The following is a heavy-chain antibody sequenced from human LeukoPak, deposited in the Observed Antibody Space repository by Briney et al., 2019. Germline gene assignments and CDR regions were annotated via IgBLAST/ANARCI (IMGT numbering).Heavy chain of an antibody. D-gene: IGHD6-19*01. V-gene: IGHV4-59*01. J-gene: IGHJ1*01. CDR1: GGSINTYF. CDR3: ARGVTGGWYGDFQH. CDR2: IYYSGST. Sequence: SETLSLTCTVSGGSINTYFWSWIRQPPGKGLEWIGYIYYSGSTNYNPSLKSRVTISVDTSRNQFSLKLSSVTAADTAVYYCARGVTGGWYGDFQHWGQGALVTVSS.